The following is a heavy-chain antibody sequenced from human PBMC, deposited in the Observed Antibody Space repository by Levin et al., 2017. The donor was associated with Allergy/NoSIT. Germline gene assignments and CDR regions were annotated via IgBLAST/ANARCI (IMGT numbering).Heavy chain of an antibody. V-gene: IGHV3-23*01. CDR3: AKDTDIVVVPAARAPNDAFDI. Sequence: GGSLRLSCAASGFTFSSYAMSWVRQAPGKGLEWVSAISGSGGSTYYADSVKGRFTISRDNSKNTLYLQMNSLRAEDTAVYYCAKDTDIVVVPAARAPNDAFDIWGQGTMVTVSS. J-gene: IGHJ3*02. CDR2: ISGSGGST. CDR1: GFTFSSYA. D-gene: IGHD2-2*01.